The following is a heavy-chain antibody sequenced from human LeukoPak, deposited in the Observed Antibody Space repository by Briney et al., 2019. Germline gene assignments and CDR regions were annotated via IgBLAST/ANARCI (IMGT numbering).Heavy chain of an antibody. CDR1: GYTFTSYS. V-gene: IGHV1-18*01. CDR2: ISPYNGNT. J-gene: IGHJ5*02. CDR3: ARDLCRGDNSNSLRWFDG. D-gene: IGHD2-15*01. Sequence: ASVNVTFKTSGYTFTSYSIIWVRPAPGQGLEYMGWISPYNGNTDYAQKLQGRLTMTTDTSTSTAYMELRSLRSDDTAVYYCARDLCRGDNSNSLRWFDGWGQGTLVTVSS.